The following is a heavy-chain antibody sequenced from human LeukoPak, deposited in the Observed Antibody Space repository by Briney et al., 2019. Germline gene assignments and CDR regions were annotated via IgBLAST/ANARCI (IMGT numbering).Heavy chain of an antibody. CDR2: IYYSGST. V-gene: IGHV4-59*12. CDR3: ARGIGRAAGTPRKSYYYYYGMDV. D-gene: IGHD6-13*01. J-gene: IGHJ6*02. Sequence: SETLSLTCTVSGGSISSYYWSWIRQPPGKGLEWIGYIYYSGSTNYNPSLKSRVTISVDTSKNQFSLKLSSVTAADTAVYYCARGIGRAAGTPRKSYYYYYGMDVWGQGTTVTVSS. CDR1: GGSISSYY.